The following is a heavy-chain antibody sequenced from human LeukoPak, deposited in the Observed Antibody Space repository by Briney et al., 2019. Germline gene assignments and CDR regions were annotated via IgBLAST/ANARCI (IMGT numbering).Heavy chain of an antibody. J-gene: IGHJ4*02. CDR3: ARLGATRQSYDFWSGYYGPFDY. D-gene: IGHD3-3*01. Sequence: GGSLRLSCAASGFTFSSYAMHWVRQAPGKGLEWVAVISYDGSNKYYADSVKGRFTISRDNSKNTLYLQMNSLRAEDTAVYYCARLGATRQSYDFWSGYYGPFDYWGQGTLVTVSS. CDR2: ISYDGSNK. V-gene: IGHV3-30-3*01. CDR1: GFTFSSYA.